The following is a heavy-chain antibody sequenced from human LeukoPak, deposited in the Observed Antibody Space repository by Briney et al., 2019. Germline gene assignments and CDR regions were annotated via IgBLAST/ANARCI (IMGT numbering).Heavy chain of an antibody. J-gene: IGHJ6*02. CDR3: ARGPGEVYYYHGMDV. V-gene: IGHV1-8*01. CDR1: GYTFTSYD. CDR2: MNPNSGNT. Sequence: ASVKVSCKASGYTFTSYDINWVRQATGQGLEWMGWMNPNSGNTEYAQKFQGRVTMTRDTSISTAYMELSSLGSEDTAVYYCARGPGEVYYYHGMDVWGQGTTVTVSS.